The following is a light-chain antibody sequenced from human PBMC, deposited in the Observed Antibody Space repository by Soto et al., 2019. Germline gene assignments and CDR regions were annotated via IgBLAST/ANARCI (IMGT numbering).Light chain of an antibody. CDR1: QSISRW. V-gene: IGKV1-5*01. Sequence: DIQMTQSPSTLSASVGDRVTITCRASQSISRWLAWYQQKPGKAPKILIFDASILASGVPSRLSGSGSGTEFTLTISSLQPDDFATYYCQQYNSYSTWTFGQGTKVDIK. CDR2: DAS. CDR3: QQYNSYSTWT. J-gene: IGKJ1*01.